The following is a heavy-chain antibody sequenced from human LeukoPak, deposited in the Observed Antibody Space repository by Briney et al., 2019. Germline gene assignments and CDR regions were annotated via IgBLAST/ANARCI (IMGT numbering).Heavy chain of an antibody. CDR1: GFTFSSYE. V-gene: IGHV3-48*03. CDR3: ARYVLRYFDWLPYFDY. CDR2: ISSSGSTI. J-gene: IGHJ4*01. Sequence: GGSLRLSCAASGFTFSSYEMNWVRQAPGKGLEWVSYISSSGSTIYYADSVKGRFTISRDNAKNSLYLQMNSLRAEDTAVYYCARYVLRYFDWLPYFDYWGQEPWSPSPQ. D-gene: IGHD3-9*01.